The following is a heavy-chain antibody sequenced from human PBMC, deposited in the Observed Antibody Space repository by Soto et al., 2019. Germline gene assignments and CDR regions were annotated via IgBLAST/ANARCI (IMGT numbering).Heavy chain of an antibody. Sequence: QLQLQESGPGLVKPSETLSLTCSVSGGSISSRTFWWAWIRQPPGKGLEWIGDMYYSGSSYSSPSLKSRVTLSIDTSKNQLSLKLNSVTAADTAVYYCARHPRDDYNYGGSGIFDYWGQGTLVTVSS. CDR2: MYYSGSS. J-gene: IGHJ4*02. D-gene: IGHD4-4*01. V-gene: IGHV4-39*01. CDR1: GGSISSRTFW. CDR3: ARHPRDDYNYGGSGIFDY.